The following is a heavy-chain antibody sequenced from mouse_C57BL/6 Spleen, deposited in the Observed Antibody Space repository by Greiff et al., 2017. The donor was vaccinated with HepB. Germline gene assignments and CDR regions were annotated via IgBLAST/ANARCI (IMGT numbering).Heavy chain of an antibody. CDR2: ILPGSGST. V-gene: IGHV1-9*01. CDR1: GYTFTGYW. Sequence: VQLQQSGAELMQPGASVKLSCKASGYTFTGYWIEWVKQRPGHGLEWIGEILPGSGSTNYNEKFKGKATFTADTSSNTAYMQLSSLTTEDSAIYYCARKGDYGSSYGFAYWGQGTLVTVSA. D-gene: IGHD1-1*01. CDR3: ARKGDYGSSYGFAY. J-gene: IGHJ3*01.